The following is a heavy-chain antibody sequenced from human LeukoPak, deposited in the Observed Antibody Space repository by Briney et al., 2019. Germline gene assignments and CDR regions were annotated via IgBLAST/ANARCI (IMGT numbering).Heavy chain of an antibody. Sequence: GESLKISCKGSGYSFTSYWIAWVRQVPGKGLEWMGIIYPGDSHTTFSPSFQGQVTISADKSISTAYLQWSSLKASDTAMYYCARGSYVAFDIWGQGTMVTVSS. CDR3: ARGSYVAFDI. CDR1: GYSFTSYW. D-gene: IGHD3-16*01. V-gene: IGHV5-51*01. CDR2: IYPGDSHT. J-gene: IGHJ3*02.